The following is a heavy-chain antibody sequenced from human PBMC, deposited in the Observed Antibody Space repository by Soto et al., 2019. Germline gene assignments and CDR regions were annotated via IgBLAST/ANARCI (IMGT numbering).Heavy chain of an antibody. Sequence: QVQLVQSGAEVQKPGTSVKVSCKCSGYTFNSYTLSWVRQAPGQGLEWLGWVNVYNSKTNYAQKFQGRVSITSDTXTXXAYMDLSSLTYDDTAIYYCARERVGATAGGQPFDYWGQGTVVTVSS. CDR3: ARERVGATAGGQPFDY. V-gene: IGHV1-18*01. CDR1: GYTFNSYT. CDR2: VNVYNSKT. D-gene: IGHD1-26*01. J-gene: IGHJ4*02.